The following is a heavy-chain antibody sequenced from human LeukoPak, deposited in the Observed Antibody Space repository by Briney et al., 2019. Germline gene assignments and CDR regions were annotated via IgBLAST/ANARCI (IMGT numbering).Heavy chain of an antibody. CDR2: ISAYNGNT. CDR1: GYTFTSYG. CDR3: ARSPEWELIDAFDI. D-gene: IGHD1-26*01. Sequence: ASVKVSCKASGYTFTSYGISWVRQAPGQGLEWMGWISAYNGNTNYAQKLQGRVTMTTDTSTSTAYMELSRLRSDDTAVYYCARSPEWELIDAFDIWGQGTMVTVSS. V-gene: IGHV1-18*01. J-gene: IGHJ3*02.